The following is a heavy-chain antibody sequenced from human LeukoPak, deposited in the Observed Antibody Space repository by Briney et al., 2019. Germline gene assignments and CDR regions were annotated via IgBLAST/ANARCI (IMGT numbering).Heavy chain of an antibody. V-gene: IGHV3-30*04. CDR3: ARDAVRGVIITGYFDY. CDR2: ISYDGSNK. Sequence: GGSLGLSCAASGFTFSSYAMHWVRQAPGKGLEWVAVISYDGSNKYYADSVKGRFTISRDNSKNTLYLQMNSLRAEDTAVYYCARDAVRGVIITGYFDYWGQGTLVTVSS. CDR1: GFTFSSYA. J-gene: IGHJ4*02. D-gene: IGHD3-10*01.